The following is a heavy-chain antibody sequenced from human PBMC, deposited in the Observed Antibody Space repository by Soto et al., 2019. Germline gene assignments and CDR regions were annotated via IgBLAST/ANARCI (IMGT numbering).Heavy chain of an antibody. CDR2: INAGNGNT. V-gene: IGHV1-3*01. CDR1: GYTFTSYA. J-gene: IGHJ3*02. D-gene: IGHD6-13*01. Sequence: ASVKVSCKASGYTFTSYAMHWVRQAPGQRLEGMGWINAGNGNTKYSQKFQGRVTITRDTSASTAYMELSSLRSEDTAVYYCASSSSWYGAFDIWGQGTMVTVSS. CDR3: ASSSSWYGAFDI.